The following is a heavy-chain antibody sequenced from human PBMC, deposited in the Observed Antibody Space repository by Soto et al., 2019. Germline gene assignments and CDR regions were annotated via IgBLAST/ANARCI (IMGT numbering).Heavy chain of an antibody. D-gene: IGHD6-13*01. Sequence: GGSLRLSCAASGFTFSSYAMNWIRQAPGKGLEWVSAISGSGDNTYYADSVKGRFTISRDNSKNTLYLQMSSLRAEDTAVYYCAKYFSSRWYSDYWGQGTLVTVSS. CDR3: AKYFSSRWYSDY. J-gene: IGHJ4*02. CDR1: GFTFSSYA. CDR2: ISGSGDNT. V-gene: IGHV3-23*01.